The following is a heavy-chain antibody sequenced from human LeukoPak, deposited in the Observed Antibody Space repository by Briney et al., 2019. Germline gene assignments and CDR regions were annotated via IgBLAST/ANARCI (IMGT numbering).Heavy chain of an antibody. V-gene: IGHV4-59*11. CDR2: IYYSGST. Sequence: SETLSLTCTVSGGSISSHYWSWIRQPPGKGLEWIGYIYYSGSTNYNPSLKSRVTISVDTSKNQLSLKLSSVTAADTAAYYCARVDAGATSHYYYMDVWGKGTTVTVSS. CDR1: GGSISSHY. D-gene: IGHD1-26*01. J-gene: IGHJ6*03. CDR3: ARVDAGATSHYYYMDV.